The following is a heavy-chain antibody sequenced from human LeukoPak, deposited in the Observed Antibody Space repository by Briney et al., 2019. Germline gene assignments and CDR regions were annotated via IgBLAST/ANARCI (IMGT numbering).Heavy chain of an antibody. Sequence: PSETLSLTCTVSGGSISSSSYYWGWIRQPPGKGLEWIGSIYYSGSTYYNPSLKSRVTISVDTSKNQFSPQLSSVTAADTAVYYCARLGSCYSCNWFDPWGQGTLVTVSS. V-gene: IGHV4-39*01. D-gene: IGHD2-15*01. CDR2: IYYSGST. CDR1: GGSISSSSYY. CDR3: ARLGSCYSCNWFDP. J-gene: IGHJ5*02.